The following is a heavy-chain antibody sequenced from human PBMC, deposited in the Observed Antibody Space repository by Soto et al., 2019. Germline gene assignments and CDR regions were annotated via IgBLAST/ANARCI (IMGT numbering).Heavy chain of an antibody. V-gene: IGHV3-74*01. CDR1: GFTFSSYW. J-gene: IGHJ5*02. D-gene: IGHD6-19*01. Sequence: EVQLVESGGGLVQPGGSLRLSCAASGFTFSSYWMHWVRQAPGKGLVWVSRVNSDGSSTSYADSVKGRFTISRDNAKNTLYRQMNSLRAEDTAVYYCASAVAGMGFYHNWFDPWGQGTLVTVSS. CDR3: ASAVAGMGFYHNWFDP. CDR2: VNSDGSST.